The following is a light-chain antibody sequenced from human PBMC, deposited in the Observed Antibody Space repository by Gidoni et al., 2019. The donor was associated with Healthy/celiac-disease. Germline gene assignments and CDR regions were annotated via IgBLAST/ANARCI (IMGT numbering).Light chain of an antibody. J-gene: IGKJ1*01. CDR2: GAS. CDR1: QRGSSN. CDR3: QQYNNWPRT. Sequence: ELVMTQSPAPLSVSPGERATLSCSASQRGSSNLAWYQQKPGQAPRPLSYGASTRATGIPARFRGSGSGTEFTLTISSLQSEDCAGYYCQQYNNWPRTFGQXTKVEIK. V-gene: IGKV3-15*01.